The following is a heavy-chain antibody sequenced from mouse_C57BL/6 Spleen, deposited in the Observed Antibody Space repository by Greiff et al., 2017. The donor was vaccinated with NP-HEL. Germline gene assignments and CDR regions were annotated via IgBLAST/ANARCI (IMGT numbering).Heavy chain of an antibody. Sequence: EVKLVESGAELVRPGASVKLSCTASGFTFTDDYMHWVKQRPEQGLEWIGWIDPANGDTEYAAKFQGKTTITADTSSNTAYLQLSSLTSEDTAVYYCTTRDYDDFDYWGQGTTLTVSS. CDR3: TTRDYDDFDY. D-gene: IGHD2-4*01. J-gene: IGHJ2*01. CDR1: GFTFTDDY. V-gene: IGHV14-4*01. CDR2: IDPANGDT.